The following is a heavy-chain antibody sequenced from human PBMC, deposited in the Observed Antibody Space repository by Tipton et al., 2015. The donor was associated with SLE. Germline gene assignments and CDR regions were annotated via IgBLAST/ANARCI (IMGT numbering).Heavy chain of an antibody. CDR1: GGTFSTYT. CDR2: IIPIFGTT. Sequence: QLVQSGAEVKKPGSSVKVSCKASGGTFSTYTINWVRQAPGQGLEWMGGIIPIFGTTNYAQRFQGRVTITTVESTSTAYMERSSRRSDDTAVYYCSRQEVGAAALDYWGQATLVTVSS. J-gene: IGHJ4*02. CDR3: SRQEVGAAALDY. V-gene: IGHV1-69*05. D-gene: IGHD1-26*01.